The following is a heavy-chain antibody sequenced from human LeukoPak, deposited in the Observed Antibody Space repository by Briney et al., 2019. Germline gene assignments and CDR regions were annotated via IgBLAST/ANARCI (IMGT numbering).Heavy chain of an antibody. CDR2: VYYSGST. Sequence: ETLSLTCTVSGGSISNYYWSWIRQSPGKGLEWIGYVYYSGSTNYNPSLKSRVTISIDMSKNKFSLKLRSVTAADTALFYCARAGLSGTAAGHWYFDLWGRGTLVTVSS. D-gene: IGHD3-10*01. CDR3: ARAGLSGTAAGHWYFDL. CDR1: GGSISNYY. J-gene: IGHJ2*01. V-gene: IGHV4-59*01.